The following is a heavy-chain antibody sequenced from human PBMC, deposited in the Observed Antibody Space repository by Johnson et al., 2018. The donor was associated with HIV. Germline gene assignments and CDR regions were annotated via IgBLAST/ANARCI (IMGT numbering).Heavy chain of an antibody. J-gene: IGHJ3*02. CDR3: ARDGASHQLPLGDAFDI. Sequence: EVQLVESEGGLLQPGGSLRLSCGASGFSVSRNHMNWVRQVPGKGLEWVSVIYSSGRTYYADSVKGGVTFARDNYKNTVYLQMNSLRAEDTAVYYCARDGASHQLPLGDAFDIWGQWTMVTVSS. CDR2: IYSSGRT. D-gene: IGHD1-1*01. CDR1: GFSVSRNH. V-gene: IGHV3-66*01.